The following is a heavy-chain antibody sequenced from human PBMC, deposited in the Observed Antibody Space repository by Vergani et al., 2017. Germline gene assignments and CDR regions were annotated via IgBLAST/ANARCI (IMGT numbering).Heavy chain of an antibody. CDR3: ARANWGWYHYYYGMDV. J-gene: IGHJ6*02. CDR2: SIPIFGTA. V-gene: IGHV1-69*01. Sequence: QVQLVQSGAEVKKPGSSVKVSCKASGGTFSSYAISWVRQAPGQGLEWMGGSIPIFGTANYAQKFQGRVTITADESTSTAYMELSSLRSEDTAVYYCARANWGWYHYYYGMDVWGQGTTVTVSS. CDR1: GGTFSSYA. D-gene: IGHD7-27*01.